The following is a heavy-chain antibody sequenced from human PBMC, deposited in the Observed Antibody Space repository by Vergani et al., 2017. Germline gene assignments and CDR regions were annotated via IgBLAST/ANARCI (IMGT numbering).Heavy chain of an antibody. J-gene: IGHJ5*02. CDR1: GASIRSSNYY. Sequence: QLQLQESGPGLVKPSATLSLTCSVSGASIRSSNYYWGWIRQPPGKGLECSASIYYSGSTYYNPSLKSRVTISVDTSKNQFSLKLSSVTAADTPVYFCARHSTVEWLVKLGWIDPWGQGILVTVSS. V-gene: IGHV4-39*01. D-gene: IGHD6-19*01. CDR3: ARHSTVEWLVKLGWIDP. CDR2: IYYSGST.